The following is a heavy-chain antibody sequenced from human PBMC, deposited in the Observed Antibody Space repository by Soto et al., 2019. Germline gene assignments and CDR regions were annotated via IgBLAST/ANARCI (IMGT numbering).Heavy chain of an antibody. J-gene: IGHJ4*02. Sequence: GGSLRLSCAASGFTFSSYGMHWVRQAPGKGLEWVAVISYDGSNKYYADSVKGRFTISRDNSKNTLYLQMNSLRAEDTAVYYCAKDQRRQWLPGIDYWGQGTLVTVSS. CDR2: ISYDGSNK. CDR3: AKDQRRQWLPGIDY. D-gene: IGHD6-19*01. CDR1: GFTFSSYG. V-gene: IGHV3-30*18.